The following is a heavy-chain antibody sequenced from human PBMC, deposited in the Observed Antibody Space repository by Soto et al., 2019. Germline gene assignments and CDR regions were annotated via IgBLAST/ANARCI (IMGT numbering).Heavy chain of an antibody. CDR2: ISWNSGSI. D-gene: IGHD3-10*01. V-gene: IGHV3-9*01. CDR1: GFTFDDYA. Sequence: GGSLRLSCAASGFTFDDYAMHWVRQAPGKGLEWVSGISWNSGSIGYADSVKGRFTISRGNAKNSLYLQMNSLRAEDTALYYCAKDQGAAGNRYGMDVWGQGTTVTVSS. J-gene: IGHJ6*01. CDR3: AKDQGAAGNRYGMDV.